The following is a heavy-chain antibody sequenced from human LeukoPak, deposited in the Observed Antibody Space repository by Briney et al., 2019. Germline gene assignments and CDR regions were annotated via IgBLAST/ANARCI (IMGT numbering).Heavy chain of an antibody. J-gene: IGHJ4*02. CDR3: ARPRGNVEMATIPFDY. CDR2: ISSSSSYI. CDR1: GSTFSSYA. V-gene: IGHV3-21*01. D-gene: IGHD5-24*01. Sequence: GGSLSLSCAASGSTFSSYAMSWVRQAPGKGLEWVSSISSSSSYIYYAGSVKGRFTISRHNAKNSLYLEMNSLRAEDTAVYYCARPRGNVEMATIPFDYWGQGTLVTVSS.